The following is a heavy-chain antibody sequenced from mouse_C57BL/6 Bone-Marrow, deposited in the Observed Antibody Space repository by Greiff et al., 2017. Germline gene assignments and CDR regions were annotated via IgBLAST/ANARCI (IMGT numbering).Heavy chain of an antibody. D-gene: IGHD1-1*01. Sequence: VQLQQSGAELVMPGASVKLSCKASGYTFTSYWMHWVKQRPGQGLEWIGEIDPSDSYTNYNQKFKGKSTLTVDKSSSTAYMQLSSLTSEDSAVYYCARDYYYGSSYFAMDYWGQGTSVTVSS. CDR1: GYTFTSYW. V-gene: IGHV1-69*01. J-gene: IGHJ4*01. CDR3: ARDYYYGSSYFAMDY. CDR2: IDPSDSYT.